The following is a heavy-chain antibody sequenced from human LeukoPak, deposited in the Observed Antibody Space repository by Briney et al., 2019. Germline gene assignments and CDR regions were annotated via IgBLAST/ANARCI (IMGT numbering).Heavy chain of an antibody. CDR1: GVSISNSDYY. CDR3: AREMYGDYPFDY. D-gene: IGHD4-17*01. J-gene: IGHJ4*02. Sequence: SETLSLTCAVSGVSISNSDYYWSWIRQPAGKGLEWIGRIYTSGSTNYNPSLKSRVTMSVDTSKNQFSLKLGSVTAADTAVYYCAREMYGDYPFDYWGQGTLVTVSS. V-gene: IGHV4-4*07. CDR2: IYTSGST.